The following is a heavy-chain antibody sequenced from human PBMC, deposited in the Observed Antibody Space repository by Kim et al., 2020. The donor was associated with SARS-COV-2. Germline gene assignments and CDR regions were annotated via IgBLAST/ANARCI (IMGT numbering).Heavy chain of an antibody. CDR2: T. D-gene: IGHD6-25*01. Sequence: TNYNPPLTSRVTMAVDTSKNQCSLKLSSVTAADTAVYYCARDLAKRWFDPWGQGTLVTVSS. J-gene: IGHJ5*02. V-gene: IGHV4-4*07. CDR3: ARDLAKRWFDP.